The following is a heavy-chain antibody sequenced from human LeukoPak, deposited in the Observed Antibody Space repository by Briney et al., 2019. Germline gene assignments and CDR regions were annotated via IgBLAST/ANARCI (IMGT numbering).Heavy chain of an antibody. CDR2: IYYSGST. CDR3: ARDSYYYDTSGYYCWFDP. J-gene: IGHJ5*02. CDR1: GGSISSYY. D-gene: IGHD3-22*01. V-gene: IGHV4-59*01. Sequence: PSETLSLTCSVSGGSISSYYWSWIRQPPGKGLEWIGYIYYSGSTNHNPSLKSRGTISVDTSKNQFSLKLNSVTAADTAVYYCARDSYYYDTSGYYCWFDPWGQGTLVTVSS.